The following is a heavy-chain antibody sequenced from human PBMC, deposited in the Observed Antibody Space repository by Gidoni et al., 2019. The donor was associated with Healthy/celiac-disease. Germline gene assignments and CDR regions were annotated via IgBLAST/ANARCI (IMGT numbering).Heavy chain of an antibody. D-gene: IGHD3-22*01. CDR3: TSHPLLSSGYSTGGAFDI. CDR1: GFTFSCPA. CDR2: IRSKANSYAT. V-gene: IGHV3-73*02. J-gene: IGHJ3*02. Sequence: EVQLVESGGGLVQPGGSLTLSCAASGFTFSCPALPWVRQASGKGLEWVGRIRSKANSYATAYAASVKGRFTISRDDSKNTAYLQMNSLKTEDTAVYYCTSHPLLSSGYSTGGAFDIWGQGTMVTVSS.